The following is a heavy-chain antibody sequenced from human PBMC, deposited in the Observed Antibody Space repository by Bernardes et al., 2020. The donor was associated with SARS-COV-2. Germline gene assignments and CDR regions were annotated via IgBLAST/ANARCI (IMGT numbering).Heavy chain of an antibody. Sequence: GGSLRLSCSASGFTFSSYAMHWVRQAPGKGLEYVSAISSNGGSTYYADSVKGRFTISRDNSKNTLYLQMSSLRAEDTAVYYCVKSLMGYSSSWYESILAYYFDYWGQGTLVTVSS. D-gene: IGHD6-13*01. CDR1: GFTFSSYA. V-gene: IGHV3-64D*06. J-gene: IGHJ4*02. CDR2: ISSNGGST. CDR3: VKSLMGYSSSWYESILAYYFDY.